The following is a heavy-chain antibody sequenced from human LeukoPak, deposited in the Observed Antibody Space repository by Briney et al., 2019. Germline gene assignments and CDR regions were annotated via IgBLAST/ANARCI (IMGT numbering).Heavy chain of an antibody. CDR1: GFTFSGYYM. Sequence: SESLSLSCFVSGFTFSGYYMWCCRRHPAEKVLGFSEMSNHSETTYYNPSVKSRVTISVDTSKNNLYLQLSSVTAADTAVYFCARIITPWGNGRFDCWGQGTLVTVSS. CDR2: SNHSETT. D-gene: IGHD3-3*01. V-gene: IGHV4-38-2*01. J-gene: IGHJ4*02. CDR3: ARIITPWGNGRFDC.